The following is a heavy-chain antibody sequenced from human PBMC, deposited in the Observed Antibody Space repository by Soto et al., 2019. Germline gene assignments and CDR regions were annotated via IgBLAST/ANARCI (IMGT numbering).Heavy chain of an antibody. D-gene: IGHD3-3*01. CDR1: GYTFTSYA. V-gene: IGHV1-3*01. CDR3: ASHFDFSSGPGVY. J-gene: IGHJ4*02. Sequence: ASVKVSCKASGYTFTSYAMHWVRQVPGQRLEWMGWINAGDGNTKYSQKFQGRVTITRDTSASTAYMELSSLKSEDTAVYYCASHFDFSSGPGVYWGQGTLVTVSS. CDR2: INAGDGNT.